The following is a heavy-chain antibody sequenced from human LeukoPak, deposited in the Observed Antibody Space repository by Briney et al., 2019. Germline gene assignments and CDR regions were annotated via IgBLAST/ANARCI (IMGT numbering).Heavy chain of an antibody. Sequence: SETLSLTCTVSGGSISSSSYYWGWIRQPPGKGLEWIGNIYYSGSTYYNPSLKSRVTISVDTSKNQFSLKLSSVTAADTAVYYCARHPDYYYYMDVWGKGTTVTISS. CDR1: GGSISSSSYY. CDR3: ARHPDYYYYMDV. V-gene: IGHV4-39*01. J-gene: IGHJ6*03. CDR2: IYYSGST.